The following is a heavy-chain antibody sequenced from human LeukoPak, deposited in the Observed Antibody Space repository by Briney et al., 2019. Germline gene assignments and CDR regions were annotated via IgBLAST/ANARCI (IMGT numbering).Heavy chain of an antibody. CDR3: ARDGRYYYDSSGFD. J-gene: IGHJ4*02. Sequence: PGGSLRLSCAASGFTFSSYWMSWVRQAPGKGLEWVANIKQDGSEKYYVGSVKGRFTISRDNAKNSLYLQMNSLRAEDTAVYYCARDGRYYYDSSGFDWGQGTLVTVSS. V-gene: IGHV3-7*01. CDR1: GFTFSSYW. D-gene: IGHD3-22*01. CDR2: IKQDGSEK.